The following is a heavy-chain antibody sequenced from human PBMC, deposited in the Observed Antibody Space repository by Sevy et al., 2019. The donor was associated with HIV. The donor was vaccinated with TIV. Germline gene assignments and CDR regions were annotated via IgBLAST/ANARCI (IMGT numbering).Heavy chain of an antibody. CDR2: VYHSGTT. Sequence: SETLSLTCAVSGASITSYYWNWIRQSPGKGLEWIAYVYHSGTTSYNPSLKSRVSISLDTSRKQFPLTLYSVTAADTAIYYCARVRRRPPVVDSNWYFDVWGRGTLVTVSS. D-gene: IGHD3-22*01. J-gene: IGHJ2*01. CDR1: GASITSYY. CDR3: ARVRRRPPVVDSNWYFDV. V-gene: IGHV4-59*12.